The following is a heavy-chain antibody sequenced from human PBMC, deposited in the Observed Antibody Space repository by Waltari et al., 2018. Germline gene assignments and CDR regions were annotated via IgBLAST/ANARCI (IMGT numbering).Heavy chain of an antibody. CDR3: ARDRGRGIYLDS. CDR2: IQRSGRT. V-gene: IGHV4-4*02. J-gene: IGHJ4*02. CDR1: GDSMSSGDG. D-gene: IGHD2-15*01. Sequence: QMQLQESGPGLVKPSGTLSVTCTVSGDSMSSGDGWTWVRQSPGKGLEWIGQIQRSGRTHYNPSFESRVTISMDSSNNQFSLKVTSTTAADTAVYYCARDRGRGIYLDSWGRGTLVTVSP.